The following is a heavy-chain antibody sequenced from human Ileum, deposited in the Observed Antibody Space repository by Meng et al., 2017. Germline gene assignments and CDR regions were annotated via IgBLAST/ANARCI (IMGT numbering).Heavy chain of an antibody. V-gene: IGHV4-4*02. CDR3: AHIFDS. CDR1: GRAISSSDW. J-gene: IGHJ4*02. CDR2: MNLGGSP. Sequence: QVQLQEPGPGLVGPSGTRALTCAASGRAISSSDWWSWVRQPPGKGLEWIAEMNLGGSPNYNPSLKSRVTMSVDKSNDHLSLQLTSVTAADTAVYYCAHIFDSWGQGTLVTVSS.